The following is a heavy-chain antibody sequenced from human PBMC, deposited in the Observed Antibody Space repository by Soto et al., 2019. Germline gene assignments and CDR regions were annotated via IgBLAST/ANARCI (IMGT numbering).Heavy chain of an antibody. CDR3: AREWKLATFDI. CDR1: GNTVPNYA. V-gene: IGHV1-3*01. CDR2: INGGNGNT. J-gene: IGHJ3*02. D-gene: IGHD5-12*01. Sequence: ASVKVSCKASGNTVPNYAIHWVRQAPGQRLEWMGWINGGNGNTYYSEHFQGRVTFTRDTSASTAYMELSSLRSADTAVYYCAREWKLATFDIWGQGTMVTVSS.